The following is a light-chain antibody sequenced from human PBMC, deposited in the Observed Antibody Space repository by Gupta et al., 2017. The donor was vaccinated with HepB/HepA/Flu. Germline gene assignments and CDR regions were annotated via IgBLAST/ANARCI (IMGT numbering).Light chain of an antibody. CDR3: SSYAGSNNLV. Sequence: QSALTQPPSASGSPGQSVTISCTGTSSDVGGYNYVSWYQQHPGKAPKLMIYEVSKRTAGVPGRFSGSKAGNTASLTVSGLEAEDDADYYCSSYAGSNNLVFGGGIKLTVL. J-gene: IGLJ2*01. CDR1: SSDVGGYNY. CDR2: EVS. V-gene: IGLV2-8*01.